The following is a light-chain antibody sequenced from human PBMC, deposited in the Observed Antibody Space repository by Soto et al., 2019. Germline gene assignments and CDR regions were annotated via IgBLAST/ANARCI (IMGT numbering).Light chain of an antibody. CDR1: QSVTIN. CDR3: QQYNNWPRT. Sequence: EIVMTQSPATLSVSPGERATLSCRASQSVTINLAWYQQKPGQAPRLLIYGASTRATGFPARFSGSGSGTEFTLPISSLQSEDFAVYDCQQYNNWPRTFGQGTKV. V-gene: IGKV3-15*01. CDR2: GAS. J-gene: IGKJ1*01.